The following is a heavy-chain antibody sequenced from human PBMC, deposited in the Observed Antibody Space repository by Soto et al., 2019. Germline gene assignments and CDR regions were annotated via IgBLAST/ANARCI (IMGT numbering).Heavy chain of an antibody. J-gene: IGHJ6*02. CDR1: GFTFSDYY. D-gene: IGHD3-3*01. Sequence: GGPLRLPCAASGFTFSDYYMSWIRKAQGKGLEWVSYISSSSSYTNYADSVKGRFTISRDNAKNSLYLQMNSLRAEDTAVYYCARENDYDFWSGYYGSGGYYYGMDVWGQGTTVTVSS. V-gene: IGHV3-11*06. CDR2: ISSSSSYT. CDR3: ARENDYDFWSGYYGSGGYYYGMDV.